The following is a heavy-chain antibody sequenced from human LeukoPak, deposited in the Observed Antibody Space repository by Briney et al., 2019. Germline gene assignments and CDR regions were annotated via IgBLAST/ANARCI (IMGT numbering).Heavy chain of an antibody. CDR1: GYTFTSYG. D-gene: IGHD3-22*01. Sequence: EASVKVSCKASGYTFTSYGINWVRQAPGQGLEWMGWMNPNSGNTGYAQKFQGRVTMTRNTSISTAYMELSSLRSEDTAVYYCARGPTNPKIYYYDSSGYYGYWGQGTLVTVSS. V-gene: IGHV1-8*02. CDR2: MNPNSGNT. J-gene: IGHJ4*02. CDR3: ARGPTNPKIYYYDSSGYYGY.